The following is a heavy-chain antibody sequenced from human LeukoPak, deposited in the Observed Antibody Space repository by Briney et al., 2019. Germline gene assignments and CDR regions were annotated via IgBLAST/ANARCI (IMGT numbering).Heavy chain of an antibody. CDR1: GGTFSSYA. Sequence: SVKVSCKASGGTFSSYAISWVRQAPGQGLEWRGGTIPIFGTANYAQKFQGRVTITADKSTSTAYMELSSLRSEDTAVYYCARGRVDSSGWIWSYYFDYWGQGILVTVSS. V-gene: IGHV1-69*06. D-gene: IGHD6-19*01. J-gene: IGHJ4*02. CDR2: TIPIFGTA. CDR3: ARGRVDSSGWIWSYYFDY.